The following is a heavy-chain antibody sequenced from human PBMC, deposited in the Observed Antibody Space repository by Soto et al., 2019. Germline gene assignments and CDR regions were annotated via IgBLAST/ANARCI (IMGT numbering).Heavy chain of an antibody. D-gene: IGHD2-2*01. CDR1: GFTISTYA. CDR2: ISGSGGST. V-gene: IGHV3-23*01. CDR3: AASISTSCCANFDY. J-gene: IGHJ4*02. Sequence: GGTLRLSYPASGFTISTYAMSRVSQPPGKGLKWVSAISGSGGSTFNADCVKGRFTNSRDNPKNTLFLQRNSLRAEDTAVYYCAASISTSCCANFDYRGQGTLVTVSS.